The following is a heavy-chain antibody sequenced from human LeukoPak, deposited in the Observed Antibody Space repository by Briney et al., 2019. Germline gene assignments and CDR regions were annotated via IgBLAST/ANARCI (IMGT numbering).Heavy chain of an antibody. CDR1: GFTFSSYW. CDR3: ARRDGYNLRGTYFYYLDV. CDR2: IKQDGSEK. J-gene: IGHJ6*03. Sequence: PGGSLRVSCAASGFTFSSYWMSWVRQAPGKGLEWVANIKQDGSEKYYVDSVKGRFTISRDNAQNSLFLQMNSLRAEDAAVYFCARRDGYNLRGTYFYYLDVWGKGTRVTVSS. V-gene: IGHV3-7*01. D-gene: IGHD5-24*01.